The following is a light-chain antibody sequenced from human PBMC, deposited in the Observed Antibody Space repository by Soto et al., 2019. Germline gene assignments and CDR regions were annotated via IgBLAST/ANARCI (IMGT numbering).Light chain of an antibody. CDR1: QSVSSS. CDR3: QQYGTSEII. V-gene: IGKV3-20*01. J-gene: IGKJ5*01. Sequence: EIVLTPSPCTLSLSPGDRATLSCRSSQSVSSSLAWYQQKPGQAPRLLISGASTRATGIPDRFSGSGSGTDFTLTISRLEPEDFAVFFCQQYGTSEIIFGQGTRLEI. CDR2: GAS.